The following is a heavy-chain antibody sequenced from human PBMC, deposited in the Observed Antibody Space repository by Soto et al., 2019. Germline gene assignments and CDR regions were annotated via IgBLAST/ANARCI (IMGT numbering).Heavy chain of an antibody. CDR3: AGNSYGRGFYYYYGMDV. D-gene: IGHD5-18*01. V-gene: IGHV5-51*01. CDR1: GYSFTSYW. Sequence: GESLKISCKGSGYSFTSYWIGWVRQMPGKGLEWMGIIYPGDSDTRYSPSFQGQVTISADKSISTAYLQWSSLKASDTAMYYCAGNSYGRGFYYYYGMDVWGQGTTVTVSS. J-gene: IGHJ6*02. CDR2: IYPGDSDT.